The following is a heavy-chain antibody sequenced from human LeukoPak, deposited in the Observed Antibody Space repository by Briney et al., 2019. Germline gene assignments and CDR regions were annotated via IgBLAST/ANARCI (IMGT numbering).Heavy chain of an antibody. J-gene: IGHJ3*02. CDR2: IIPIFGTA. V-gene: IGHV1-69*01. Sequence: GSSVKVSCKASGGTFSSYAISWVRQAPGQGLEWMGGIIPIFGTANYAQKFQGRVTITADESTSTAYMELSSLRSEDTAVYYCARDGFVSAANDYGGFDIWGQGTMVTVSS. CDR1: GGTFSSYA. CDR3: ARDGFVSAANDYGGFDI. D-gene: IGHD4-23*01.